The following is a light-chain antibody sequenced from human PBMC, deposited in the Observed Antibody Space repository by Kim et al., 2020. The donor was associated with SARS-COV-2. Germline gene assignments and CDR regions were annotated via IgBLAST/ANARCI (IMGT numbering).Light chain of an antibody. V-gene: IGLV1-47*02. CDR3: AAWDEGLRGPV. J-gene: IGLJ2*01. CDR2: NND. CDR1: NSNSGHNY. Sequence: GPRVTISCSGSNSNSGHNYVSWYQHLPGTAPKLVIFNNDQRPSGVPDRFSVSKSGTSTYLVISGLRSEDEADYFCAAWDEGLRGPVFGGGTQLTVL.